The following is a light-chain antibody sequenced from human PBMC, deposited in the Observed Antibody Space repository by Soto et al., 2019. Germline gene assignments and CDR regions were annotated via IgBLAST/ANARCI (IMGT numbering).Light chain of an antibody. V-gene: IGKV3-20*01. CDR3: QQYGDSLLT. Sequence: ENVLTQSPGTLSLSPGERATLSCRASQSISSSYLAWYQQKPGQTPRLLIYHASNRATGIPDRFSGSDSGTDFTLTISRLEPEDFAVYYCQQYGDSLLTFGGGTKVEIK. CDR1: QSISSSY. CDR2: HAS. J-gene: IGKJ4*01.